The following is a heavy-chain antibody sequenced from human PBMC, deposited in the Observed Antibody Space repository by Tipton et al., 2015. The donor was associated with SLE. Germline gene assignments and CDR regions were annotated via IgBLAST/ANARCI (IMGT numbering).Heavy chain of an antibody. V-gene: IGHV3-48*03. J-gene: IGHJ6*02. CDR2: ISSGSSK. Sequence: SLRLSCAASGSSFSGYEMNWARQAPGKWLEWVSYISSGSSKYYAESVKGRFTISRDNAKNSLYLQMNSLRAEDTAVYYCARGTYEFLSIRSMDVWGQGTTVTVSS. CDR3: ARGTYEFLSIRSMDV. D-gene: IGHD3-3*01. CDR1: GSSFSGYE.